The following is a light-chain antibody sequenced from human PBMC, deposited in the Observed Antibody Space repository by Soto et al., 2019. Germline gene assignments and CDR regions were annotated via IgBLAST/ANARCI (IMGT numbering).Light chain of an antibody. Sequence: QSVLTQPPSASGTPGQRVTISCSGSSSNIGSNTVNWYQQLPGTAPKLLIYSNNQRPSGVPDRFSGSMSGTSASLAISGLQSEDEADYYCAAWDGSLNGYVFGTGTKVTVL. CDR3: AAWDGSLNGYV. CDR1: SSNIGSNT. J-gene: IGLJ1*01. CDR2: SNN. V-gene: IGLV1-44*01.